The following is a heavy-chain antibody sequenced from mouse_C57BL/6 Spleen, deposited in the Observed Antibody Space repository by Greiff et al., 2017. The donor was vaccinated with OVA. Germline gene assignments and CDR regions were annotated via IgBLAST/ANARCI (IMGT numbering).Heavy chain of an antibody. Sequence: EVQLVESEGGLVQPGSSMKLSCTASGFTFSDYYMAWVRQVPEKGLEWVANINYDGSSTYYLDSLKSRFIISRDNAKNILYLQMSSLKSEDTATYYCARDPDSEAMDYWGQGTSVTVSS. CDR3: ARDPDSEAMDY. D-gene: IGHD2-12*01. J-gene: IGHJ4*01. CDR1: GFTFSDYY. V-gene: IGHV5-16*01. CDR2: INYDGSST.